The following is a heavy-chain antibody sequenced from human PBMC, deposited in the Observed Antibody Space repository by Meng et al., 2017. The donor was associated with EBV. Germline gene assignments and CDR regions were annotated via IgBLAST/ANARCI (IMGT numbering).Heavy chain of an antibody. J-gene: IGHJ4*02. CDR2: IIPIFGTA. D-gene: IGHD6-13*01. CDR1: GGTFSSYA. CDR3: ARAEIAAAGRLDY. Sequence: QVALGASVGEVKKPGSLVNVSCKASGGTFSSYAISWVRQAPGQGLEWMGGIIPIFGTANYAQKFQGRVTITADKSTSTAYMELSSLRSEDTAVYYCARAEIAAAGRLDYWGQGTLVTVSS. V-gene: IGHV1-69*06.